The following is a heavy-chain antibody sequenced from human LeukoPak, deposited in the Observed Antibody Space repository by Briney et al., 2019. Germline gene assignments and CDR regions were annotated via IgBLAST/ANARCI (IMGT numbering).Heavy chain of an antibody. CDR2: IYTSGST. CDR1: GGSISSYY. J-gene: IGHJ6*03. V-gene: IGHV4-4*07. Sequence: PSETLSLTCTVSGGSISSYYWSWIRQPAGKGLEWIGRIYTSGSTNYSPSLKSRVTMSVDTSKNQFSLKLSSVTAADTAVYYCARAGADLDYDILTGYYYYYMDVWGKGTTVTVSS. D-gene: IGHD3-9*01. CDR3: ARAGADLDYDILTGYYYYYMDV.